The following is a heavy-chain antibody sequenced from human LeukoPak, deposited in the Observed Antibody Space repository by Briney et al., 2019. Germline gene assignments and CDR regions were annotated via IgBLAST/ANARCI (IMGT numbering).Heavy chain of an antibody. D-gene: IGHD2-21*01. Sequence: SETLSLTCSVSGYSVSNGFHWGWIRQPPGKGLEWLGSVYHSGSASYNPSLKSRLTISVYTSRNQFSLRLKSVTAADTAVYFCARHRHETSCAGDCYAFDIWGQGAMVTVSS. CDR3: ARHRHETSCAGDCYAFDI. J-gene: IGHJ3*02. V-gene: IGHV4-38-2*01. CDR2: VYHSGSA. CDR1: GYSVSNGFH.